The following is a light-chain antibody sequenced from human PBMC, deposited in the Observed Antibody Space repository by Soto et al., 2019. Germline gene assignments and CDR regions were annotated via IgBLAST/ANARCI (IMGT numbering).Light chain of an antibody. CDR1: QYISTW. CDR3: QRANTFPIT. Sequence: DIPMTQSPSSVSANVGDRVTITCRASQYISTWLAWHQQKPGKAPKLLIYAASTLQDGVPLRFSGSGSGTDFTLTISSLQPEDFATYYCQRANTFPITFGQGTRLEIK. CDR2: AAS. V-gene: IGKV1-12*01. J-gene: IGKJ5*01.